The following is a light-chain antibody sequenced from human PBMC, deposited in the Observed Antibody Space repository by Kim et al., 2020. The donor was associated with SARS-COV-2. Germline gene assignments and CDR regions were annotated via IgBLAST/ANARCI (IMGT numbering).Light chain of an antibody. V-gene: IGLV3-27*01. CDR2: KDS. CDR1: VLAKKY. J-gene: IGLJ1*01. CDR3: YSAADNKGV. Sequence: SYEPTQPSSVSVSPGQTARITCSGDVLAKKYARWFQQKPGQAPVLVIYKDSERPSGIPERFSGSSSGTTVALTISGAQVEDEADYYCYSAADNKGVFGTGTKVTVL.